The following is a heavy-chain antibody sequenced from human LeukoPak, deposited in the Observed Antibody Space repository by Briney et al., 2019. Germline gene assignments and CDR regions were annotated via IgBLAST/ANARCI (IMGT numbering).Heavy chain of an antibody. CDR1: GFTFDDYA. Sequence: GGSLRLSCAASGFTFDDYAMHWVRQAPGKGLEWVSGISWNSGSIGYADSVKGRFTISRDNAKNSLYLQMNGLRAEDTALYYCAKGKGGGKMDWFGDCAFDIWGQGTMVTVSS. V-gene: IGHV3-9*01. J-gene: IGHJ3*02. CDR3: AKGKGGGKMDWFGDCAFDI. D-gene: IGHD3-10*01. CDR2: ISWNSGSI.